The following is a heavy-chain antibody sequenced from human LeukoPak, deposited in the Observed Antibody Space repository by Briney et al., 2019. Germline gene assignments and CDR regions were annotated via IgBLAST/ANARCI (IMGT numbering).Heavy chain of an antibody. J-gene: IGHJ4*02. CDR3: ARVNDYSNYFDF. Sequence: GRSLRLSCAASGFTFSTYGMHWVRQAPGKGLEWVAIIWYDGSTKYYAESVKGRFTISRDNSQNMLYLQMNSLRAEDTAVYYCARVNDYSNYFDFWGQGTLVTVSS. CDR2: IWYDGSTK. D-gene: IGHD4-11*01. CDR1: GFTFSTYG. V-gene: IGHV3-33*01.